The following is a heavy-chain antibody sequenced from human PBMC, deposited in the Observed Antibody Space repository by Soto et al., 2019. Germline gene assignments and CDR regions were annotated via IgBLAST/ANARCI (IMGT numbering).Heavy chain of an antibody. J-gene: IGHJ4*02. CDR3: ARDRNGYSYTFDY. CDR2: ISYDGSNK. D-gene: IGHD5-18*01. V-gene: IGHV3-30-3*01. Sequence: PGWSLRLSCAASRFTFNSYAMHWVRQAPGKGLEWVAVISYDGSNKYSADTVKRRFTITRANSKNTMYLQMNSMRGGDRAVYYCARDRNGYSYTFDYWGQGTLVTVSS. CDR1: RFTFNSYA.